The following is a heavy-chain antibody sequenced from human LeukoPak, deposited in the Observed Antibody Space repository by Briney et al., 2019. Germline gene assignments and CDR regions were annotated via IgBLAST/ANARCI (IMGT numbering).Heavy chain of an antibody. CDR3: ARVGYSSGWYFDY. D-gene: IGHD6-19*01. J-gene: IGHJ4*02. Sequence: GGSLRLSCAASGFTFSSYAMHWVRQAPGKGLEWVAVISYDGSNKYYADSVKGRFTISRDNSKNTLYLQMNSLRAEDTAVYYCARVGYSSGWYFDYWGQGTLVTVSS. CDR1: GFTFSSYA. CDR2: ISYDGSNK. V-gene: IGHV3-30-3*01.